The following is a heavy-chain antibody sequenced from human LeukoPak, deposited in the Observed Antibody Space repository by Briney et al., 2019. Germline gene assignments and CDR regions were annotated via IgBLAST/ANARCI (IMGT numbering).Heavy chain of an antibody. V-gene: IGHV4-34*01. CDR1: EFTFSDYY. CDR2: INHSGST. Sequence: GSLRLSCAASEFTFSDYYMSWIRQAPGKGLEWIGEINHSGSTNYNPSLKSRVTISVDTSKNQFSLKLSSVTAADTAVYYCARQKFGKYYYDSSGYLPFDYWGQGTLVTVSS. J-gene: IGHJ4*02. D-gene: IGHD3-22*01. CDR3: ARQKFGKYYYDSSGYLPFDY.